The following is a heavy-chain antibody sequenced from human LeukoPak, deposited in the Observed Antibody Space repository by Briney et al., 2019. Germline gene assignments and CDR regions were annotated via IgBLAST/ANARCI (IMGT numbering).Heavy chain of an antibody. J-gene: IGHJ3*02. V-gene: IGHV4-34*01. CDR2: INHSGST. CDR3: AREFLEWLLSNDAFDI. Sequence: KPSETLSLTCAVYGGSFSGYYWSWIRQPPGKGLEWIGEINHSGSTNYNPSLKSRVTISVDTSKNQFSLKLSSVTAADTAVYYCAREFLEWLLSNDAFDIWGQGTMVTVSS. CDR1: GGSFSGYY. D-gene: IGHD3-3*01.